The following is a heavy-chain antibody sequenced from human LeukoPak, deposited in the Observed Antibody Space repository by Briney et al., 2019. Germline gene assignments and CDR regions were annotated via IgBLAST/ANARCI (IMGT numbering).Heavy chain of an antibody. CDR1: GGTFSSYA. D-gene: IGHD2-2*01. J-gene: IGHJ5*02. Sequence: ASVKVSCKASGGTFSSYAISWVRQAPGQGLEWMGGIIPIFGTANYAQKFQGRVTITTDESTSTAYMGLSSLRSEDTAVYYCARGAVLGRSTGCPYCWFDPWGQGTLVTVSS. V-gene: IGHV1-69*05. CDR2: IIPIFGTA. CDR3: ARGAVLGRSTGCPYCWFDP.